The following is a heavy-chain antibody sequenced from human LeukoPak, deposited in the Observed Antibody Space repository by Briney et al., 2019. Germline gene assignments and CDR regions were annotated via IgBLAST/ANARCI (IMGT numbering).Heavy chain of an antibody. CDR2: ISYDGSNK. D-gene: IGHD3-22*01. J-gene: IGHJ6*04. CDR1: GFTFGSSG. V-gene: IGHV3-30*18. CDR3: AKGQYYYDSSGYLDV. Sequence: GGSLRLSCAASGFTFGSSGMHWVRQAPGKGLEWVAVISYDGSNKYYADSVKGRFTISRDNSKNTLYLQMNSLRAEDTAVYYCAKGQYYYDSSGYLDVWGKGTTVTVSS.